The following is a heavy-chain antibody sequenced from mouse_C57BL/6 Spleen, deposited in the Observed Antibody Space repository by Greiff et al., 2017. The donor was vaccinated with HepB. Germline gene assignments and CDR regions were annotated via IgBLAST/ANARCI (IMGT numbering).Heavy chain of an antibody. D-gene: IGHD4-1*02. Sequence: VQLQQSGAELVRPGTSVKVSCKASGYAFTNYLIEWVKQRPGQGLEWIGVINPGSGGTNYNEKFKGKATLTADKSSSTAYKQLSSLTSEDSAVYFCARGQLHYFDYWGQGTTRTVSS. CDR2: INPGSGGT. CDR3: ARGQLHYFDY. CDR1: GYAFTNYL. J-gene: IGHJ2*01. V-gene: IGHV1-54*01.